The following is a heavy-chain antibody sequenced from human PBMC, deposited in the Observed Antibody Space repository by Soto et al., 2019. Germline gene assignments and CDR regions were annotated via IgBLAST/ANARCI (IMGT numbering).Heavy chain of an antibody. V-gene: IGHV1-69*02. J-gene: IGHJ4*02. CDR2: IIPVRGII. CDR1: GGTFDSYT. CDR3: ASLGGGYCSDSSCYSHFVY. Sequence: QVQPVQSGAEVKKPGSSVKVSCKASGGTFDSYTFNWVRQAPGQGLEWMGRIIPVRGIINYAQKFQGRITISADKSTSTAYMELSSLTSEDTAVYYCASLGGGYCSDSSCYSHFVYCDKGSLVTVSS. D-gene: IGHD2-2*02.